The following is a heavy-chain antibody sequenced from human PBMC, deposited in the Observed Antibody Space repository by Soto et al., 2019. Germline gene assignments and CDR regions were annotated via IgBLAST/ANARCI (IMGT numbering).Heavy chain of an antibody. J-gene: IGHJ4*02. CDR1: GGSVSSGSYY. Sequence: SETLSLTCTVSGGSVSSGSYYWSWIRQPPGKGLEWIGYIYYSGSTNYNPSLKSRVTISVDTYKNQFSLKLSSVTAADTAVYYCARGDFWSGYYPKYYFDYWGQGTLVTVSS. V-gene: IGHV4-61*01. D-gene: IGHD3-3*01. CDR2: IYYSGST. CDR3: ARGDFWSGYYPKYYFDY.